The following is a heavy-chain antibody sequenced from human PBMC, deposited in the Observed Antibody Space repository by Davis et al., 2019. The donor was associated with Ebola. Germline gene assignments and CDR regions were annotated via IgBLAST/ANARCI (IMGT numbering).Heavy chain of an antibody. J-gene: IGHJ6*02. CDR2: ISAYNGNT. V-gene: IGHV1-18*04. CDR3: ARDLRRAAAGKDHYYYYGMDV. Sequence: ASVKVSCKASGYLFTSYGISWVRQAPGQGLEWLGWISAYNGNTNYARKVQGRVTMTTDTSTNTAYLELGSLRSADTAVYYCARDLRRAAAGKDHYYYYGMDVWGQGTTVTVSS. CDR1: GYLFTSYG. D-gene: IGHD6-13*01.